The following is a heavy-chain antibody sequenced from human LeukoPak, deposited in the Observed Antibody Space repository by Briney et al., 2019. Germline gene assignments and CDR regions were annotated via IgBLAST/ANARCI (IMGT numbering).Heavy chain of an antibody. D-gene: IGHD2-2*01. CDR1: GYTFTSYG. Sequence: ASVKVSCKASGYTFTSYGISWVRQAPGQGLEWMGWISAYNGNTNYAQKLQGRVTMTTDTSTSTAYVELRSLRSDDTAVYYCARDPRPAAILFDYWGQGTLVTVSS. CDR2: ISAYNGNT. J-gene: IGHJ4*02. CDR3: ARDPRPAAILFDY. V-gene: IGHV1-18*01.